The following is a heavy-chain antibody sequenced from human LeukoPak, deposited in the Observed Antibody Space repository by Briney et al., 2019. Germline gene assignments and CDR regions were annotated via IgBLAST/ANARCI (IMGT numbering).Heavy chain of an antibody. Sequence: SETLSLTCAVYGGSFSGYYWSWIRLPPGKGLEWIGEINHSGSTNYNPSLKSRVTISVDTSKNQFSLKLSSVTAADTAVYYCARVRSSWYNYFDYWGQGTLVTVSS. D-gene: IGHD6-13*01. V-gene: IGHV4-34*01. CDR1: GGSFSGYY. CDR2: INHSGST. CDR3: ARVRSSWYNYFDY. J-gene: IGHJ4*02.